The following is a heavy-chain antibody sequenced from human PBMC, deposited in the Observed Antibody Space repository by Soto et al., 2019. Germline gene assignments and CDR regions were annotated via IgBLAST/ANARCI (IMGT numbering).Heavy chain of an antibody. V-gene: IGHV1-18*01. Sequence: QVQLVQSGGEVRRPGASVKVSCKASGYTFTGFGITWVRQAPGQGLEWMGRISAYTGNTNYAQNLQDRVTMSTDTSTSSDYMELRSLRSDDTAVYYCARVRSSIVAARTGALDHLDPWGQGTLITVSS. D-gene: IGHD6-6*01. CDR3: ARVRSSIVAARTGALDHLDP. CDR2: ISAYTGNT. J-gene: IGHJ5*02. CDR1: GYTFTGFG.